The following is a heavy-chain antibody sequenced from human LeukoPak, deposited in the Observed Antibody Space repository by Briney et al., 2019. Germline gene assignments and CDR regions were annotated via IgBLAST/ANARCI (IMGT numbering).Heavy chain of an antibody. Sequence: PGGSLRLSCAASGFTFSSYSMNWVRQAPGKGLEWVSGISGSGGNTNYADSVKGRFTISRDNSKNTLHLQVNSLRAEDTAVYYCAKEGTWGTLDYWGQGTPVTVSS. CDR3: AKEGTWGTLDY. CDR2: ISGSGGNT. CDR1: GFTFSSYS. D-gene: IGHD3-16*01. J-gene: IGHJ4*02. V-gene: IGHV3-23*01.